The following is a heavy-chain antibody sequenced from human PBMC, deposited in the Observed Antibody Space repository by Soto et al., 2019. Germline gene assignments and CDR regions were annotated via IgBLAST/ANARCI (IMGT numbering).Heavy chain of an antibody. J-gene: IGHJ5*02. CDR2: MNPGSGDT. CDR3: ARMESFGSLNWFDP. V-gene: IGHV1-8*02. CDR1: GYTFTNND. Sequence: ASVKVSCKASGYTFTNNDVSWVRQATGQGLEWMGWMNPGSGDTGYAQKFQGRVTMTRDISIATAYMELNSLTSEDTAIYYCARMESFGSLNWFDPWGQGTLVTSPQ. D-gene: IGHD5-18*01.